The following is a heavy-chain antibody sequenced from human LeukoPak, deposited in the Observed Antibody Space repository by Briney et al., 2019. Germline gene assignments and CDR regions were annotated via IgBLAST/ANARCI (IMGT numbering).Heavy chain of an antibody. CDR3: ARAEASRSSGKILGY. CDR1: GYTFTSYD. J-gene: IGHJ4*02. Sequence: GASVTVSFKASGYTFTSYDINWVRQATGQGPEWMGWMNPNSGNTGYAEKFQGRVTMTRNTSISTAYMELSSLTSEDTAVYYCARAEASRSSGKILGYWGQGTLVTVSS. V-gene: IGHV1-8*01. D-gene: IGHD1-26*01. CDR2: MNPNSGNT.